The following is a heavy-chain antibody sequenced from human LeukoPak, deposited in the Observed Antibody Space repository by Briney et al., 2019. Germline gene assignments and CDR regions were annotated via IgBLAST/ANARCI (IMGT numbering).Heavy chain of an antibody. J-gene: IGHJ4*02. D-gene: IGHD3-10*01. CDR1: GFTFSSYW. Sequence: AGGSLRLSCAASGFTFSSYWMTWIRQAPGKGLEWVAHNMGDGTGQKYVDSVKGRFTISRDNTKNSLFLQLNSLRAEDTAVYYCVRDRGWFHFDLWGQGTLVTVSS. CDR3: VRDRGWFHFDL. CDR2: NMGDGTGQ. V-gene: IGHV3-7*01.